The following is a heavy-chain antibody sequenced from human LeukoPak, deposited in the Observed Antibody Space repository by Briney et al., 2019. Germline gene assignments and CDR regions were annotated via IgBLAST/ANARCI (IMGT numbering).Heavy chain of an antibody. J-gene: IGHJ6*03. CDR1: GFTFGDYA. CDR2: IRSKGYGGTT. Sequence: KPGGSLRLSCTASGFTFGDYAMSWVRQAPGKGLEWVGFIRSKGYGGTTEYAASVKGRFTISRDDSKSIAYLQMNSLKTEDTAVYYCTRRATVYDIFYVDVWGKGTTVTISS. D-gene: IGHD3-9*01. V-gene: IGHV3-49*04. CDR3: TRRATVYDIFYVDV.